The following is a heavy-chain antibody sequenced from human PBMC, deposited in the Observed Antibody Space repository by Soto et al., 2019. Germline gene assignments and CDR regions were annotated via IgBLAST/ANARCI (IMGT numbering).Heavy chain of an antibody. J-gene: IGHJ6*02. CDR2: TYYRSRWYS. V-gene: IGHV6-1*01. CDR1: GDTVSSNSVA. D-gene: IGHD2-15*01. CDR3: ARSEEDSDYYYYGMDV. Sequence: SQTLSLTCVGSGDTVSSNSVAWSWVRQSPSRGLEWLGRTYYRSRWYSDYAVSVRSRIDINADTSKNQVSLQLNSVTPEDTAVYYCARSEEDSDYYYYGMDVWGQGTTVTVS.